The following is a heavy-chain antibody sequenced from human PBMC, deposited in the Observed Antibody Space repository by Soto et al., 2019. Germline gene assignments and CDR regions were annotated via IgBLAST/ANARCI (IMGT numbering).Heavy chain of an antibody. CDR3: AKNGQPPYYYYGMDV. D-gene: IGHD2-8*01. V-gene: IGHV1-8*02. CDR2: MNPNSGGT. Sequence: GASVKVSCKASGDTFGSYDVNWVRQASGHGLEWMGWMNPNSGGTDYAQKFRGRVTMTSNTSISTAYMELRSLTSDDTAVYYCAKNGQPPYYYYGMDVWGQGTTVTVSS. CDR1: GDTFGSYD. J-gene: IGHJ6*02.